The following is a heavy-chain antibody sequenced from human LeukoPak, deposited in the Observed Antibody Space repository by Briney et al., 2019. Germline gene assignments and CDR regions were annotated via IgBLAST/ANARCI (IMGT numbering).Heavy chain of an antibody. V-gene: IGHV3-23*01. CDR3: ARNSGYDDCYYYYYMDV. D-gene: IGHD5-12*01. Sequence: GCSLTLSRAASGLTFNSYAMSGLGPAPAKGLDGVSGISRIGGSTYFADSVNGRFTISRDNSKTTLYLQTNSLRAEDTAVYYCARNSGYDDCYYYYYMDVWGKGTTVTVSS. CDR2: ISRIGGST. CDR1: GLTFNSYA. J-gene: IGHJ6*03.